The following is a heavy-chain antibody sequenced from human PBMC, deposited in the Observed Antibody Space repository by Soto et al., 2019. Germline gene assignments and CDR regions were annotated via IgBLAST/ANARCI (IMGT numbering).Heavy chain of an antibody. CDR1: GGSISTTHW. V-gene: IGHV4-4*02. D-gene: IGHD1-26*01. J-gene: IGHJ4*01. Sequence: SETLSLTCAVSGGSISTTHWWNWVRQPPGKGLEWIGQIFHTGKTNYNPSLKSRATISLDKSKNQFSLSLSSVTAADTAIYYCARTPSDPDHWGQGTLVTVSS. CDR3: ARTPSDPDH. CDR2: IFHTGKT.